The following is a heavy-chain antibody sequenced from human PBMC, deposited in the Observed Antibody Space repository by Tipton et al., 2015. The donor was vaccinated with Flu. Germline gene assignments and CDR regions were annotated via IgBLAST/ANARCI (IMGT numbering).Heavy chain of an antibody. D-gene: IGHD3-3*01. Sequence: VKPSETLSLTCTVSGGSISSYYWSWIRQPAGKGLEWIGRIYTSGSTNYNPSLKSRVTMSVDTSKNQFSLKLSSVTAADTAVYYCARDGYDFWSGFGYFDYWGQGTLVTVSS. V-gene: IGHV4-4*07. CDR1: GGSISSYY. CDR2: IYTSGST. CDR3: ARDGYDFWSGFGYFDY. J-gene: IGHJ4*02.